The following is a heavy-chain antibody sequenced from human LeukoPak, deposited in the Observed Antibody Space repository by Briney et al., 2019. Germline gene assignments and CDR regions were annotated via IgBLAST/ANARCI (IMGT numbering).Heavy chain of an antibody. CDR2: IYYSGST. Sequence: SETLSLTCTVSGYSISSGYYWGWIRQPPGKGLEWIGYIYYSGSTNYNPSLKSRVTISVDTSKNQFSLKLSSVTAADTAVYYCARTVVPAAMFWFDPWGQGALVPVSS. J-gene: IGHJ5*02. V-gene: IGHV4-38-2*02. D-gene: IGHD2-2*01. CDR3: ARTVVPAAMFWFDP. CDR1: GYSISSGYY.